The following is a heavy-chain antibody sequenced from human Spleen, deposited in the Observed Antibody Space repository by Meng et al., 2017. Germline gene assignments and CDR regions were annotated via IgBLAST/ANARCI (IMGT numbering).Heavy chain of an antibody. D-gene: IGHD3-3*01. CDR1: GFTFSSFA. V-gene: IGHV3-23*01. Sequence: GGSLRLSCAASGFTFSSFAMHWVRQAPGKGLEWVSTISASASGTYYADSMKGRFTISRDNSKNTVYLQINSLRAEDTAVYYCAKDGGSQLRFLEWLLSFDYWGQGTLVTVSS. J-gene: IGHJ4*02. CDR3: AKDGGSQLRFLEWLLSFDY. CDR2: ISASASGT.